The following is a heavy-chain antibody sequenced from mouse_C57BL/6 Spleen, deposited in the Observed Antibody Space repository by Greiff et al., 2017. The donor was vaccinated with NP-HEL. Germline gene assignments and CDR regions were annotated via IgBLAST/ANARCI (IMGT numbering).Heavy chain of an antibody. D-gene: IGHD3-3*01. CDR3: ARTPRDYFDY. J-gene: IGHJ2*01. CDR1: GYAFSSSW. Sequence: VRLVESGPELVKPGASVKISCKASGYAFSSSWMNWVKQRPGKGLEWIGRTYPGDGDTNYNGKFKGKATLTADKSSSTAYMQLSSLTSEDSAVYFCARTPRDYFDYWGQGTTLTVSS. V-gene: IGHV1-82*01. CDR2: TYPGDGDT.